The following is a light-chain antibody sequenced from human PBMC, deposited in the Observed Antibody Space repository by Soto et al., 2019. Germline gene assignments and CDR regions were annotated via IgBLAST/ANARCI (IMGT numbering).Light chain of an antibody. CDR3: ATWDDNLDGYV. CDR2: SHN. J-gene: IGLJ1*01. CDR1: RSNIGSNT. V-gene: IGLV1-44*01. Sequence: QSVLTQPPSASGAPGQRVTISCSGSRSNIGSNTVNWYQQLPGTAPKLLIYSHNQRPSGVPDRFSVSKSGTSASLAIRGLPSEDEADYYCATWDDNLDGYVFGTGTKLTVL.